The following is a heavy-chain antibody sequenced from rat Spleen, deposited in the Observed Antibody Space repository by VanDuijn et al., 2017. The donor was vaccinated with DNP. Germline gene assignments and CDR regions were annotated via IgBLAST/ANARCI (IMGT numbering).Heavy chain of an antibody. V-gene: IGHV5-20*01. CDR1: GFTFSHYD. Sequence: EVQLVESGGGLVQPGRSMKLSCAASGFTFSHYDMVWVRQAPKEGLEWVATITYDGVNTYYRESVRGRFTISRDNGKSTLYLQGDSLRSEDTAKYFCTTDRVYRDGDTHLFDYWGQGVMVTGSS. CDR2: ITYDGVNT. D-gene: IGHD1-6*01. J-gene: IGHJ2*01. CDR3: TTDRVYRDGDTHLFDY.